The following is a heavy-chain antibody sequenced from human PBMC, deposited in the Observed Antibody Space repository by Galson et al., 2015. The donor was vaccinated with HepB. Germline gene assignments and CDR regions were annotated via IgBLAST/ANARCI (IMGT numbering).Heavy chain of an antibody. CDR2: TYYRSKWHN. J-gene: IGHJ6*02. CDR3: VSDRIAAAPYYYHYGMDV. Sequence: CAISGDSVSSSRAAWNWIRQSPSRGLEWLGRTYYRSKWHNDYGITVRSRTNISADTSKNQFSLHLDSVTPEDAAVYYCVSDRIAAAPYYYHYGMDVWGQGTTVTVS. V-gene: IGHV6-1*01. CDR1: GDSVSSSRAA. D-gene: IGHD6-13*01.